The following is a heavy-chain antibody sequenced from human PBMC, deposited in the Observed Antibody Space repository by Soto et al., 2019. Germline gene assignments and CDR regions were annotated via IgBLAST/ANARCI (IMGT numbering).Heavy chain of an antibody. CDR3: ATDDTPRNYREGKNWFDP. J-gene: IGHJ5*02. CDR2: FDPEDGET. D-gene: IGHD2-15*01. Sequence: ASVKVSCKFSGYTLTELSMHCVRQAPGKGLEWMGGFDPEDGETIYAQKFQGRVTMTEDTSTDTAYMELSSLRSEDTAVYYCATDDTPRNYREGKNWFDPWGQGTLVTVSS. CDR1: GYTLTELS. V-gene: IGHV1-24*01.